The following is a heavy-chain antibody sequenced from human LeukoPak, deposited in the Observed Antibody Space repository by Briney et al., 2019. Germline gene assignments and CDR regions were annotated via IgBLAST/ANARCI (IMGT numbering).Heavy chain of an antibody. CDR3: ARLSFWVFEI. CDR2: IYTGGST. Sequence: PGGSLRLSCAASGLTVSSNYMSWVRQAPGKGLEWVSAIYTGGSTYYAGSVKGRFTISRDNSKNTLYLQMNSLRAEDTAVYFCARLSFWVFEIWGQGTMVTVSS. V-gene: IGHV3-66*04. D-gene: IGHD3-16*01. J-gene: IGHJ3*02. CDR1: GLTVSSNY.